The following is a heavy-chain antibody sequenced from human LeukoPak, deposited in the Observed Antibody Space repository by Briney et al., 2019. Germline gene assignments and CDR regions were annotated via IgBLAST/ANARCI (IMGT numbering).Heavy chain of an antibody. CDR2: IYPGDSDA. CDR1: GYTFTGNW. CDR3: ARQLVRGVKPYQFDY. V-gene: IGHV5-51*01. Sequence: PGESLRISCKGSGYTFTGNWIAWVRQMPGKGLEWMGIIYPGDSDARYSPSFQGQVTLSVDNSISTGYLQWSSLRASDTAIYYCARQLVRGVKPYQFDYWGQGTLITVSS. D-gene: IGHD3-10*01. J-gene: IGHJ4*02.